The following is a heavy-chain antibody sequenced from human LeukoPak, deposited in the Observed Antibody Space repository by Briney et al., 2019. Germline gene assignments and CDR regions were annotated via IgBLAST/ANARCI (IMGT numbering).Heavy chain of an antibody. D-gene: IGHD3-10*01. CDR1: GGSFSGYY. J-gene: IGHJ4*02. CDR2: INHSGST. V-gene: IGHV4-34*01. CDR3: AIRYYYGSGSYRTYDY. Sequence: SETLSLTCAVYGGSFSGYYWSWIRQPPGKGLEWIGEINHSGSTNYNPSLKSRVTISVDTSKNQFSLKLSSVTAADTAVYYCAIRYYYGSGSYRTYDYWGQGTLATVSS.